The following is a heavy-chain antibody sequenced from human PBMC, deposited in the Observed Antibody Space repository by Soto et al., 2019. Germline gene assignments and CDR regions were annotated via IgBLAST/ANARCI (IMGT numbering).Heavy chain of an antibody. CDR1: GGTFSGYA. CDR3: ARAFSPMEYGSSLGWFDP. D-gene: IGHD6-6*01. J-gene: IGHJ5*02. CDR2: IIPIIRAA. Sequence: ASVKVSCKASGGTFSGYAISWVRQAPGHGLEWMGGIIPIIRAAKYAQKFQGRVTITADESTSTAYMELSSLRSEDTAIYYCARAFSPMEYGSSLGWFDPWGQGTLVTVSS. V-gene: IGHV1-69*13.